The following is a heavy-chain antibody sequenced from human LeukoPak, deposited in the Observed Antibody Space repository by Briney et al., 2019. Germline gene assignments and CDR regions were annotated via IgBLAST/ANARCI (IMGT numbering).Heavy chain of an antibody. CDR1: RYFFSSYW. D-gene: IGHD1/OR15-1a*01. J-gene: IGHJ4*02. Sequence: GESLKISCKGSRYFFSSYWIGWVRQMPGRGLEWMGIIYPGDSDTRYSPSFQGQVTISADKSINTAFLQWSRLKASDTAIYYCATSESQTRFDYWGQGTLVTVSS. CDR2: IYPGDSDT. V-gene: IGHV5-51*01. CDR3: ATSESQTRFDY.